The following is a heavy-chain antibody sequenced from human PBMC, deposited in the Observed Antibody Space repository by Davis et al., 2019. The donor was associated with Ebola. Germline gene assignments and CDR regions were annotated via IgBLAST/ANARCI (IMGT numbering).Heavy chain of an antibody. D-gene: IGHD3-16*01. J-gene: IGHJ6*02. CDR2: IYHSGST. CDR1: GGSISSSNW. Sequence: SETLSLTCAVSGGSISSSNWWSWVRPPPGKGLEWIGEIYHSGSTNYNPSLKSRVTISVDTSKNQFSLKLSSVTAADTAVYYCARRGRARGMDVWGQGTTVTVSS. CDR3: ARRGRARGMDV. V-gene: IGHV4-4*02.